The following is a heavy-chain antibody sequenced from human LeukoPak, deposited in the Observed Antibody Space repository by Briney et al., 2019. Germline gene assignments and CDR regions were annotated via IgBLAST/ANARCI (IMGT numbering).Heavy chain of an antibody. CDR2: INSDGSST. CDR3: ATHTSDWTSFDI. J-gene: IGHJ3*02. Sequence: GGSLRLSCAASGFTFSSYWMHWVRQAPGKGLVWVSRINSDGSSTTYADSVKGRFTISRDNDKNTLYLQMNSLRAEDTAVYYCATHTSDWTSFDIWGQGTMVTVSS. V-gene: IGHV3-74*01. D-gene: IGHD6-19*01. CDR1: GFTFSSYW.